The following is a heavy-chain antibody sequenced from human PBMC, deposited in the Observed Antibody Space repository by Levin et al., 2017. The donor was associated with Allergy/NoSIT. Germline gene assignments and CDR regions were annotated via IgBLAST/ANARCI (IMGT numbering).Heavy chain of an antibody. J-gene: IGHJ4*02. Sequence: PGESLKISCKASGYTFTGYYMHWVRQAPGQGLEWMGWINPNSGGTNYAQKFQGRVTMTRDTSISTAYMELSRLRSDDTAVYYCATGGYSAFQDRDPFDYWGQGTLVTVSS. CDR3: ATGGYSAFQDRDPFDY. CDR2: INPNSGGT. V-gene: IGHV1-2*02. D-gene: IGHD5-12*01. CDR1: GYTFTGYY.